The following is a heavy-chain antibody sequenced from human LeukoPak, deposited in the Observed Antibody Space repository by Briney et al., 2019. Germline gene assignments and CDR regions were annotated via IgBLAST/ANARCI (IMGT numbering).Heavy chain of an antibody. CDR3: ARDGNSGSYRAKRYDAFDI. V-gene: IGHV4-59*12. CDR2: IFYSGST. Sequence: KPSETLSLTCTVSGGSISSYYWSWIRQPPGRGLEWIGYIFYSGSTNYNPSLKSRVTISVDTSKNQFSLKLSSVTAADTAVYYCARDGNSGSYRAKRYDAFDIWGQGTMVTVSS. D-gene: IGHD1-26*01. J-gene: IGHJ3*02. CDR1: GGSISSYY.